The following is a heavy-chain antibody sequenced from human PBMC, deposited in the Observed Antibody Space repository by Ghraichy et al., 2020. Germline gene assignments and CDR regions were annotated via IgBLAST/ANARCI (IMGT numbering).Heavy chain of an antibody. CDR3: SRGLTGDERGNWYFDL. CDR1: GGSLTYYD. CDR2: INHIGRT. D-gene: IGHD7-27*01. Sequence: SETLSLTCTVSGGSLTYYDWSWIRQSPGKGLEWIGEINHIGRTNYNPSLKSGVTISIDMSKNQLFLRLNSVTAADTAVYYCSRGLTGDERGNWYFDLWGRVTPVTVAS. V-gene: IGHV4-34*01. J-gene: IGHJ2*01.